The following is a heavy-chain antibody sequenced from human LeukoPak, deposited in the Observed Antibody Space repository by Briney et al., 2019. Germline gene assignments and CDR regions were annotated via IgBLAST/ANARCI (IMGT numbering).Heavy chain of an antibody. CDR1: GGSFSGYY. V-gene: IGHV4-34*01. D-gene: IGHD1-26*01. J-gene: IGHJ4*02. CDR2: INHSGST. CDR3: ARISPEWELLPGYFDY. Sequence: SETLSLTCAVYGGSFSGYYWSWIRQPPGKGLEWIGEINHSGSTNYNPSLKSRVTISVDTSKNQFSLKLSSVTAADTAVYYCARISPEWELLPGYFDYWGQGTLVTVSS.